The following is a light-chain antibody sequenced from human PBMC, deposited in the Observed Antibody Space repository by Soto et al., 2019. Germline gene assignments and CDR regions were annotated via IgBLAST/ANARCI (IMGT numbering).Light chain of an antibody. CDR2: EVS. Sequence: QAALTQPPSASGSPGQSVAISCTGTSSDIGGHNFVSWYQQHPGKAPKVLLYEVSKRASGVPDRFSGSKSGNTASLTVSGLQADDEADYYCSSYAGSNNVVFGGGTKVTVL. CDR3: SSYAGSNNVV. V-gene: IGLV2-8*01. J-gene: IGLJ2*01. CDR1: SSDIGGHNF.